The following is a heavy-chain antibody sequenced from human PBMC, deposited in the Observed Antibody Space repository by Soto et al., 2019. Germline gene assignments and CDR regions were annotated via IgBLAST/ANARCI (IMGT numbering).Heavy chain of an antibody. D-gene: IGHD2-2*01. J-gene: IGHJ6*02. V-gene: IGHV3-30-3*01. CDR3: ARRISTSSWGGMDV. CDR2: ISYDGSNK. Sequence: QVQLVESGGGVVQPGRSLRLSCAASGFTFSSYAMHWVRQAPGKGLEWVAVISYDGSNKYYADSVKGRFTISRDNSKNTLYLQMNSLIAEDTAVYYCARRISTSSWGGMDVWGQGTTVTVSS. CDR1: GFTFSSYA.